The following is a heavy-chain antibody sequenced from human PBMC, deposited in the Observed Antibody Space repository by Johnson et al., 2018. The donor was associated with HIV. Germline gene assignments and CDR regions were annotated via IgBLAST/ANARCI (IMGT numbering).Heavy chain of an antibody. CDR1: GFTFSNAW. J-gene: IGHJ3*02. CDR3: ARAGLDAFDI. V-gene: IGHV3-15*01. Sequence: VQLVESGGGLVKPGGSLRLSCAASGFTFSNAWMSWVRQAPGKGLEWVGRIKSKTDGGTTDYAAPVKGRFTISRDDSKNTLYLQMNSLIAEDTAVYYCARAGLDAFDIWGQGTMVTVSS. CDR2: IKSKTDGGTT.